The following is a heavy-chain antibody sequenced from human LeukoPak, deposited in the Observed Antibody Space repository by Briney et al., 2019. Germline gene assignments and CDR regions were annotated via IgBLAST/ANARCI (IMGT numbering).Heavy chain of an antibody. D-gene: IGHD2-15*01. Sequence: GGSLRLSCAASGFTFSSYSMNWVRQAPGKGLEWVSSISSSSSYIYYVDSVKGRFTISRDNAKNSLYLQMNSLRAEDTAVYYCARAYCSGGSCSDDYWGQGTLVTVSS. J-gene: IGHJ4*02. CDR2: ISSSSSYI. V-gene: IGHV3-21*01. CDR1: GFTFSSYS. CDR3: ARAYCSGGSCSDDY.